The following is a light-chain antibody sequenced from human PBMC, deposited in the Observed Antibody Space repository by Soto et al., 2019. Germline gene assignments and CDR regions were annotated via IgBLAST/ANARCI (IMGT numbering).Light chain of an antibody. Sequence: QSVLTQPPSASGSPGQSVTISCTGTSSDVGDNNYVSWYQQHPGKAPKLMIFEVSKRPSGVPDRFSGSKSGNTASLTVSGLQAEDEADYYCTSYAGTNNPYVFGTGTKVTVL. CDR3: TSYAGTNNPYV. CDR2: EVS. CDR1: SSDVGDNNY. V-gene: IGLV2-8*01. J-gene: IGLJ1*01.